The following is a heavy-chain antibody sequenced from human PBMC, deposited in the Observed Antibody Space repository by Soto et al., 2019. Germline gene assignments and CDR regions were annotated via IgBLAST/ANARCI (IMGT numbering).Heavy chain of an antibody. CDR3: ARDQLLFRAIFPYSSGMDV. V-gene: IGHV3-48*03. Sequence: VRLVESGGDLVQPGGSLRLSCAASGFTVTDYEMNWVRQAPGKGLECVSKISSSGATINYADSVKGRFAVSRDNAKNSLFLQMNSLRAEDTAVYYCARDQLLFRAIFPYSSGMDVWGQGTTVTVSS. CDR2: ISSSGATI. J-gene: IGHJ6*02. D-gene: IGHD3-10*01. CDR1: GFTVTDYE.